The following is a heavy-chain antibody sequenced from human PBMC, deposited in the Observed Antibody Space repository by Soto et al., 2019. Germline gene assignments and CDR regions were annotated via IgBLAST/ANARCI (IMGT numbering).Heavy chain of an antibody. V-gene: IGHV4-4*02. J-gene: IGHJ4*02. D-gene: IGHD3-10*01. Sequence: QVQLQESGPGLVKPSGTLSLTCAVSSGSISSSNWWSWVRQPPGKGLEWIGEIYHSVSTNYNPSLKSRVTISVDKSKNQFSLQLSSVTAADTAVYDCARVKALGDHYFDYWGQGTLVTVSS. CDR1: SGSISSSNW. CDR3: ARVKALGDHYFDY. CDR2: IYHSVST.